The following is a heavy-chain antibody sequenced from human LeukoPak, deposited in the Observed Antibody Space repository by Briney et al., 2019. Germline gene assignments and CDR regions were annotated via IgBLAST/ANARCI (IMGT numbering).Heavy chain of an antibody. J-gene: IGHJ4*02. CDR1: GYTLTDLS. CDR2: LDPADGET. CDR3: ATHRTKVITGLVY. Sequence: ASVKVSCKVSGYTLTDLSTHWVRQAPGKGLEWMGGLDPADGETIYAQKFQGRVNMTEDTSTDTAYMELNSLRSEDTAVYYCATHRTKVITGLVYWGQGTLVSVSS. V-gene: IGHV1-24*01. D-gene: IGHD3-22*01.